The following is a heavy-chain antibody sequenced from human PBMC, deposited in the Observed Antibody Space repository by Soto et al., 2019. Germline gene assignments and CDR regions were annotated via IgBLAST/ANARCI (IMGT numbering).Heavy chain of an antibody. Sequence: LRLSCAASGFSVSHYWMHWVRQAPGKGLVWVSRISPDGRTTTYADSVKGRFTISRDNAKSTLYLQMNSLTVEDGAVYYCADSWLPTSYWGPGTLVTVSS. CDR1: GFSVSHYW. CDR3: ADSWLPTSY. D-gene: IGHD3-10*01. J-gene: IGHJ4*02. CDR2: ISPDGRTT. V-gene: IGHV3-74*01.